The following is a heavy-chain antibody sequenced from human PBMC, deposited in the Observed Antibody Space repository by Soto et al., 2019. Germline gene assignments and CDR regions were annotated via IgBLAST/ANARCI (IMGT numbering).Heavy chain of an antibody. J-gene: IGHJ6*01. Sequence: GSIRLSCGASWLPSGGHGIRWVSKATGKGLEWVANIKQDGSEKYYVDSAKGRFIISRDNAKNSLYLQMNSLRAEDTAVYYCARSKYGECLGYSDYGMAFLGQGTTVTVSS. CDR1: WLPSGGHG. CDR3: ARSKYGECLGYSDYGMAF. V-gene: IGHV3-7*05. CDR2: IKQDGSEK. D-gene: IGHD4-17*01.